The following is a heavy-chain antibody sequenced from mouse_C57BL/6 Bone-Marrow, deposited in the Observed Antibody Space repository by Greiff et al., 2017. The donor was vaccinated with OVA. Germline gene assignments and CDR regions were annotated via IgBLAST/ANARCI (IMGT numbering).Heavy chain of an antibody. CDR3: ARRIYYYGSAAY. CDR2: IYPRSGNT. Sequence: LVESGAELARPGASVKLSCKASGYTFTSYGISWVKQRTGQGLEWIGEIYPRSGNTYYNEKFKGKATLTADKSSSTAYMELRSLTSEDSAVYFCARRIYYYGSAAYWGQGTLVTVSA. D-gene: IGHD1-1*01. V-gene: IGHV1-81*01. CDR1: GYTFTSYG. J-gene: IGHJ3*01.